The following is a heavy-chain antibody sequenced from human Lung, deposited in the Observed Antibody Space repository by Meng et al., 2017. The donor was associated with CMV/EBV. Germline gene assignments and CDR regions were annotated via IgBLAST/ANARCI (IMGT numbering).Heavy chain of an antibody. CDR1: LCSISSGSYY. Sequence: SETLSLXCTLSLCSISSGSYYWGWLRQPPGKGLEWIGSIHNNGSTNYNPSLKTRVSISEDTSKNEFSLTLTSVTAADTAVYYCARTQWHVGYFDNWGQGTXVTVSS. J-gene: IGHJ4*02. V-gene: IGHV4-39*07. CDR2: IHNNGST. D-gene: IGHD6-19*01. CDR3: ARTQWHVGYFDN.